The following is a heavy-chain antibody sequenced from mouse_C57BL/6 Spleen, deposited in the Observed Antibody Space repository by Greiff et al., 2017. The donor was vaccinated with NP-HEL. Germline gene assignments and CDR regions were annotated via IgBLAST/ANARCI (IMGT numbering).Heavy chain of an antibody. CDR2: IDPSASYT. D-gene: IGHD3-2*02. CDR1: GYTFTSYW. Sequence: QVQLQQPGAELVMPGASVKLSCKASGYTFTSYWMHWVKQRPGQGLEWIGEIDPSASYTNYNQKFKGKSTLTVDKSSSTAYMQLSSLTSEDSAVYYCARYLRLRAMDYWGQGTSVTVSS. J-gene: IGHJ4*01. CDR3: ARYLRLRAMDY. V-gene: IGHV1-69*01.